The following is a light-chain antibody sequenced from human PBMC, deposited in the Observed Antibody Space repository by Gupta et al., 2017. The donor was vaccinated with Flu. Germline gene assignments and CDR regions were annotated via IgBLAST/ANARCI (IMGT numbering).Light chain of an antibody. CDR2: NHR. CDR1: SCDIACNK. Sequence: VTSTRSSSSCDIACNKVYQHQPGTPTATVLLVYNHRPWGSAVPVSFSVSKSSTSASLTITGLKTEDEADYYCESWNGSMNGAVFGGGTKLTVL. J-gene: IGLJ2*01. CDR3: ESWNGSMNGAV. V-gene: IGLV1-44*01.